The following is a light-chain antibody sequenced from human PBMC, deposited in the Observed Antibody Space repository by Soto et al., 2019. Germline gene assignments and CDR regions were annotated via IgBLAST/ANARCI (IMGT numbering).Light chain of an antibody. CDR1: QRTDSL. V-gene: IGKV3-11*01. J-gene: IGKJ3*01. Sequence: ELVLTQSPDTLSLSPGERATLSCRAGQRTDSLLAWYQQKPGQAPRLLIYDASYRATGDPARFIGGGSGTDFTLTITSLEPEDFAVYYCHQRSNWIFAFGPGTKV. CDR3: HQRSNWIFA. CDR2: DAS.